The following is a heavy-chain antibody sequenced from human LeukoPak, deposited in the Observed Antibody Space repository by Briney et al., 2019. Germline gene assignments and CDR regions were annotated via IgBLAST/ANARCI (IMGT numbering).Heavy chain of an antibody. D-gene: IGHD5-18*01. V-gene: IGHV3-48*03. CDR1: GFTFSSYE. CDR2: ISSNSNSI. J-gene: IGHJ4*02. Sequence: GGSLRLSCKASGFTFSSYEMNWVRQAPGKGLEWLSYISSNSNSIYYARSVKGRFTISRDNAENSLYLQMNSLRAEDTAVYYCARYERAGYYIYWVQGTLVTVSS. CDR3: ARYERAGYYIY.